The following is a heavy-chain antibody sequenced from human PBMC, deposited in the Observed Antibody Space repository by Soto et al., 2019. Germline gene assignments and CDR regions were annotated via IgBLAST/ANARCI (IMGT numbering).Heavy chain of an antibody. D-gene: IGHD4-17*01. J-gene: IGHJ6*02. CDR2: ISSSSSYT. V-gene: IGHV3-11*06. Sequence: PGGSLRLSCAASGFTFSDYYMSWIRQAPGKGLEWVSYISSSSSYTNYADSVKGRLTISRDNAKNSLYLQMNSLRAEDTAVYYCARAPTTVTEYYYYYGMDVWGQGTTVTVSS. CDR1: GFTFSDYY. CDR3: ARAPTTVTEYYYYYGMDV.